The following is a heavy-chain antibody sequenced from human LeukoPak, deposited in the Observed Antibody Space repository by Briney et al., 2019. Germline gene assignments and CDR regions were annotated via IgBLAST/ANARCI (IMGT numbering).Heavy chain of an antibody. CDR3: ARDVI. Sequence: GGSLRLSCAVSGFIVSNNYMSWVRQAPGKGLEWVSVIHSGGTTYYADSVKGRFTISRDNSRNTLDLQMDSLRAEDTAVYYCARDVIWGQGTLVTVSS. CDR2: IHSGGTT. D-gene: IGHD3-16*02. J-gene: IGHJ4*02. V-gene: IGHV3-66*02. CDR1: GFIVSNNY.